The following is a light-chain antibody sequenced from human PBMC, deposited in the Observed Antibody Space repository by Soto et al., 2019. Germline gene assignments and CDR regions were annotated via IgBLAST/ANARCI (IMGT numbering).Light chain of an antibody. CDR1: QNILNN. CDR2: GAS. Sequence: EIAMTQSPATLSVSPGERATLSCRASQNILNNLAWYQQKPGQAPRLLVYGASTRATDAPPRFRGSGSGTEFSLTISSLQSEDFGTYYCQQYSSCPRSFGQGSKVEIK. J-gene: IGKJ1*01. V-gene: IGKV3-15*01. CDR3: QQYSSCPRS.